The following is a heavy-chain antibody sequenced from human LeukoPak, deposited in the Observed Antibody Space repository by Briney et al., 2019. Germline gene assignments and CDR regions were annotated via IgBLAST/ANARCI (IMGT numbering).Heavy chain of an antibody. J-gene: IGHJ5*02. CDR3: ARRWSSTSCYWFDP. Sequence: ASVKVSCKASGDAFTSYGISWVRQAPGRGLEWMGWISAYNGNTNYAQKLQGRVTMTTDTSTSTAYMELRSLRSDDTAVYYCARRWSSTSCYWFDPWGQGTLVTVSS. D-gene: IGHD2-2*01. CDR1: GDAFTSYG. V-gene: IGHV1-18*01. CDR2: ISAYNGNT.